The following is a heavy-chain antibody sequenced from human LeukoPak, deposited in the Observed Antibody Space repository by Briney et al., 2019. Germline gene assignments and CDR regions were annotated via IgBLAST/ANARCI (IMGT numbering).Heavy chain of an antibody. Sequence: GGSLRLSCAASGFTVSSNYMSWVRQAPGKGLEWVSVIYSGGSTYYADSVKGRFTISRDNSKNTLYLQMNSLRAEDTAVYYCARRTTMVRGAIDYWGQGTLVTVSS. CDR3: ARRTTMVRGAIDY. D-gene: IGHD3-10*01. CDR1: GFTVSSNY. CDR2: IYSGGST. V-gene: IGHV3-66*04. J-gene: IGHJ4*02.